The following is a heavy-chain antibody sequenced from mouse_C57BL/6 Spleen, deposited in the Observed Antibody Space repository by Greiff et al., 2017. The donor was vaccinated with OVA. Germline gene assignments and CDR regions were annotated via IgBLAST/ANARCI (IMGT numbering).Heavy chain of an antibody. D-gene: IGHD1-1*01. V-gene: IGHV1-66*01. CDR2: IYPGSGNT. Sequence: LQESGPELVKPGASVKISCKASGYSFTSYYIHWVKQRPGQGLEWIGWIYPGSGNTKYNEKFKGKATLTADTSSSTAYMQLSSLTSEDSAVYYCARSHYGTGSDYWGQGTTLTVSS. CDR3: ARSHYGTGSDY. CDR1: GYSFTSYY. J-gene: IGHJ2*01.